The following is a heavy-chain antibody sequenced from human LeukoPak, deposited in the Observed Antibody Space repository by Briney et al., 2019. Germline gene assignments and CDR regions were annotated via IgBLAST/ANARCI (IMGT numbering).Heavy chain of an antibody. D-gene: IGHD3-22*01. CDR2: ISAYNGNT. CDR1: GYTFTSYG. J-gene: IGHJ4*02. CDR3: ARDSSEDFYDSSGYYSFDF. Sequence: GASVKVSCKASGYTFTSYGISWVRQAPGQGLEWMGWISAYNGNTNYAQKVQGRVTMTTDTSTSTAYMELRSLRSDDTAVFYCARDSSEDFYDSSGYYSFDFWGQGTLVTVS. V-gene: IGHV1-18*01.